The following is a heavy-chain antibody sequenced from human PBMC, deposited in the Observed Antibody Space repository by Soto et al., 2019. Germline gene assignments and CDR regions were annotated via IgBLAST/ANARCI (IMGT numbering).Heavy chain of an antibody. V-gene: IGHV1-2*04. CDR3: AREYYDFGSGVNMNWFDP. J-gene: IGHJ5*02. CDR1: GYTFTGYY. CDR2: INPNSGGT. D-gene: IGHD3-3*01. Sequence: ASVKVSYKASGYTFTGYYMHWVRQAPGQGLEWMGWINPNSGGTNYAQRFQGWVTMTRDTSISTAYMELSRLRSDDTAVYYCAREYYDFGSGVNMNWFDPWGQGTLVTGSS.